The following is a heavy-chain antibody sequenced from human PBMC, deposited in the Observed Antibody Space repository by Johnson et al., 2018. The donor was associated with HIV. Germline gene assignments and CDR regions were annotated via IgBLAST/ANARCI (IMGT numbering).Heavy chain of an antibody. Sequence: VQLVESGGGLVQPGGSLRLSCAASGFTFSSYDMHWVRQAPGKGLAWVSYISSRGNTIYYADSVKGRFTISRDNAKNSLYLQMNSLRVEDTAVYYCARDESGYDEGFDAFDIWGQGTMVTVSS. D-gene: IGHD5-12*01. CDR2: ISSRGNTI. CDR3: ARDESGYDEGFDAFDI. V-gene: IGHV3-48*04. CDR1: GFTFSSYD. J-gene: IGHJ3*02.